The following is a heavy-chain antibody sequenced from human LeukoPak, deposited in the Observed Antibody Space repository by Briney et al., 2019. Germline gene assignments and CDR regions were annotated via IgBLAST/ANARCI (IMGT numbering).Heavy chain of an antibody. CDR2: ISGSGGNI. Sequence: GGSLRLSCAASGFTFSSYAMSWVRQAPGKGLEWVSGISGSGGNIYYADSVKGRFTISRDNSKNTLHLHMNSLRSEDTAVYFCAKATYTTDFWGQGTLVTVSS. J-gene: IGHJ4*02. CDR1: GFTFSSYA. CDR3: AKATYTTDF. D-gene: IGHD1-14*01. V-gene: IGHV3-23*01.